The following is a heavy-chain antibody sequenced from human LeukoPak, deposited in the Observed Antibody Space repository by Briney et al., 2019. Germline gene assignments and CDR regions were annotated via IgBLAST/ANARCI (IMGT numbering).Heavy chain of an antibody. V-gene: IGHV3-30*03. CDR3: ARGRGFLDY. CDR2: ISYDGSNK. CDR1: GFTFSSYA. D-gene: IGHD3-10*01. Sequence: GGSLRLSCAASGFTFSSYAMSWVRQAPGKGLEWVAVISYDGSNKYYADSVKGRFTISRDTSKNTLYLQMNSLRAEDTAVYYCARGRGFLDYWGQGTLVTVSS. J-gene: IGHJ4*02.